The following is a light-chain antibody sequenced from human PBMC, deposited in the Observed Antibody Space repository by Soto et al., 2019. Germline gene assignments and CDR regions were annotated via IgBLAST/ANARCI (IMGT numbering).Light chain of an antibody. CDR1: QSVSSSY. Sequence: EIVLTQSPGTLSLSPGERATLSCRASQSVSSSYLAWYQQKPGQAPRLLIYGASSMDTGIPDRFSGSGSGTDFTLTISRLEPEVFEVYYCQRHGSSPPYPFGQGTQLEIK. CDR2: GAS. V-gene: IGKV3-20*01. J-gene: IGKJ2*01. CDR3: QRHGSSPPYP.